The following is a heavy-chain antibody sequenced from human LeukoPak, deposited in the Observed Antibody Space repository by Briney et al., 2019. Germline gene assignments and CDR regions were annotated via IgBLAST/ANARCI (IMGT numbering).Heavy chain of an antibody. CDR2: IYYSGST. V-gene: IGHV4-59*01. Sequence: WETLSLTCTVSGGSISSYYWSWIRQPTGKGLEWIGYIYYSGSTNYNPSLKSRVTISVDTSKNQFSLKLSSVTAADTAVYYCARVDDSSGPYFDYWGQGTLVTVSS. J-gene: IGHJ4*02. D-gene: IGHD3-22*01. CDR3: ARVDDSSGPYFDY. CDR1: GGSISSYY.